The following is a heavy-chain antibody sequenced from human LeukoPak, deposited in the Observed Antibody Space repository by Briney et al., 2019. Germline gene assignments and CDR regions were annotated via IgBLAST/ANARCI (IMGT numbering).Heavy chain of an antibody. Sequence: ASVKVSCKASGYSFTNYDINWVRQATGQGLEWMGWMNPDSGKTGYAQKFQGRVTFTRNTSISTAYMELSSLRSDDTAVYYCAREAVTTEGSHNWFDPWGQGTLVTVSS. CDR1: GYSFTNYD. CDR3: AREAVTTEGSHNWFDP. CDR2: MNPDSGKT. J-gene: IGHJ5*02. V-gene: IGHV1-8*03. D-gene: IGHD4-17*01.